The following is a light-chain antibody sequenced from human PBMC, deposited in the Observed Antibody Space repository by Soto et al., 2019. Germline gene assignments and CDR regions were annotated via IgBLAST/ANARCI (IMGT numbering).Light chain of an antibody. CDR1: STDVGGYNF. V-gene: IGLV2-11*01. CDR3: CSYAGSYTWV. J-gene: IGLJ3*02. CDR2: DVS. Sequence: QSVLTQPRSVSGSPGQSVTISCTGTSTDVGGYNFVSWYQHHPGKAPKLIFYDVSNRPSGVPDRFSGSKSGNTASLTISGLQAEDEADYYCCSYAGSYTWVFGGGTKLTVL.